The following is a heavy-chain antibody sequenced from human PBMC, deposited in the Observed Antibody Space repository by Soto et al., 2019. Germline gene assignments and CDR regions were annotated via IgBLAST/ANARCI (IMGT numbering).Heavy chain of an antibody. D-gene: IGHD3-22*01. Sequence: SETLSLTCTVSGGSINNYYWSWIRQTPGKGLEWIGYIYYSGTTSYNPSLKSRVTISVDTSKNHFPLKLSSVTAADTAVYYCARVAYDTSAYYPSYFDNWGQGTLVTVS. CDR1: GGSINNYY. V-gene: IGHV4-59*01. CDR2: IYYSGTT. J-gene: IGHJ4*02. CDR3: ARVAYDTSAYYPSYFDN.